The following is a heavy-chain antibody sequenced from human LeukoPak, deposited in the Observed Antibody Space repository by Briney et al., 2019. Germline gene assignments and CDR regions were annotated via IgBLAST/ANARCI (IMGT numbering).Heavy chain of an antibody. V-gene: IGHV3-30*18. Sequence: GGSLRLSCVASGFPFSSYWMTWVRQAPGKGLEWVAVISYDGSNKYYADSVKGRFTISRDNSKNTLYLQMNSLRAEDTAVYYCAKVDTAMAIDYWGQGTLVTVSS. CDR1: GFPFSSYW. CDR3: AKVDTAMAIDY. CDR2: ISYDGSNK. J-gene: IGHJ4*02. D-gene: IGHD5-18*01.